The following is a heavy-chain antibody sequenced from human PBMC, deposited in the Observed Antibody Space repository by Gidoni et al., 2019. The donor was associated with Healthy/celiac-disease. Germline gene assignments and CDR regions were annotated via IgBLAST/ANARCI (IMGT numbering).Heavy chain of an antibody. CDR2: IGYDGSNK. D-gene: IGHD2-2*01. CDR1: GFTFSSYG. CDR3: ARKLVVPVLYGMDV. Sequence: QVQLVESGGGVVQPGRSLRLSCAASGFTFSSYGMHWVRQAPGKGLEWVAVIGYDGSNKYYADSVKGRFTISRDNSKNTLYLQMNSLRAEDTAVYYCARKLVVPVLYGMDVWGQGTTVTVSS. J-gene: IGHJ6*02. V-gene: IGHV3-33*01.